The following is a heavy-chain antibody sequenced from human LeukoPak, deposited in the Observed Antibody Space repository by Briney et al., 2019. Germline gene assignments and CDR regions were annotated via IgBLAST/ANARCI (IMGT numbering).Heavy chain of an antibody. CDR2: IYYSGST. CDR1: GGSLSSYY. Sequence: SESLSLTCTVSGGSLSSYYWSWIRQPPGKGLEWIGYIYYSGSTNYNPSLKSRVPISVATSNNQFSLKLSSVTPADTAVYYCASHRYIAAAGFDYGGQGTLVTVS. J-gene: IGHJ4*02. V-gene: IGHV4-59*08. CDR3: ASHRYIAAAGFDY. D-gene: IGHD6-13*01.